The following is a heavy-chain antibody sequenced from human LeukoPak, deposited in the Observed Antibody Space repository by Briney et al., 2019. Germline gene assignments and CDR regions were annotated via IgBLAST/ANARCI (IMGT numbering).Heavy chain of an antibody. CDR2: INHSGST. Sequence: SETLSLTCAVYGGSFSGYYWSWIRQPPGKGLEWIGEINHSGSTNYNPSLKSRVTISVDTSKNQFSLKLSSVTVADTAVYYCARSPTGDDLWGRGTLVTVSS. CDR3: ARSPTGDDL. V-gene: IGHV4-34*01. J-gene: IGHJ2*01. CDR1: GGSFSGYY. D-gene: IGHD3-10*01.